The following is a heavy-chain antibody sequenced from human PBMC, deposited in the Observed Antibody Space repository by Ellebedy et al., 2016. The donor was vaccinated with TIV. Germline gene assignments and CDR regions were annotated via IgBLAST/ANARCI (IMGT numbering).Heavy chain of an antibody. CDR1: GYSFINYW. CDR3: ARESGSYYGLDDY. D-gene: IGHD1-26*01. V-gene: IGHV5-51*01. J-gene: IGHJ4*02. Sequence: GGSLRLSXETSGYSFINYWIGWVRQMPGRGLEWMGIIYPRDSYTRYSPSFEGQVTISVDKSINTAYLHWSSLKASDTAMYYCARESGSYYGLDDYWGQGTLVTVSS. CDR2: IYPRDSYT.